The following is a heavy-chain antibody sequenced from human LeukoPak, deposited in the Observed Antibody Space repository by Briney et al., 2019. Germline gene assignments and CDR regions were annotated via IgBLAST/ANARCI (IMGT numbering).Heavy chain of an antibody. CDR2: IRQDGAER. CDR3: ARARVSGYDSKDKYYFDY. J-gene: IGHJ4*02. V-gene: IGHV3-7*01. D-gene: IGHD5-12*01. CDR1: GFTFSNHW. Sequence: GGSLRLSCAASGFTFSNHWMSWVRQAPGKGLEWVANIRQDGAERYYVDSVKGRFTISRDNAKNSLYLQLNSLRAEDTAVYYCARARVSGYDSKDKYYFDYWGQGTLVTVSS.